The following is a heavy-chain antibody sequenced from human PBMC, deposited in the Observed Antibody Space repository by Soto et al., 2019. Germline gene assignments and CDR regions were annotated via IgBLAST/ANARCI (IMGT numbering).Heavy chain of an antibody. CDR2: MFYSGST. D-gene: IGHD3-10*01. CDR1: GGSVSSGNYF. Sequence: PXEILSLTCSVAGGSVSSGNYFWTWIRQPPGKGLEWIGNMFYSGSTNYNPSLKSRVTISVDTSKNQFSLKLSSVTAADTAVCYCASFRDDLGVSGYWGQGTLVTVSS. V-gene: IGHV4-61*01. CDR3: ASFRDDLGVSGY. J-gene: IGHJ4*02.